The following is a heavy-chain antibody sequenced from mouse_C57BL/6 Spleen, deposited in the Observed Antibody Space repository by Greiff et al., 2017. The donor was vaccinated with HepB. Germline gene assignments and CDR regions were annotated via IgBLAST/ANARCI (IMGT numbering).Heavy chain of an antibody. CDR3: ARIRGSSYVGYFDY. Sequence: QVQLQQSGAELARPGASVKLSCKASGYTFTSYGISWVKQRTGQGLEWIGEIYPRSGNTYYNEKFKGKATLTADKSSSTAYMELRSLTSEDSAVYFFARIRGSSYVGYFDYWGQGTTLTVSS. J-gene: IGHJ2*01. CDR2: IYPRSGNT. D-gene: IGHD1-1*01. CDR1: GYTFTSYG. V-gene: IGHV1-81*01.